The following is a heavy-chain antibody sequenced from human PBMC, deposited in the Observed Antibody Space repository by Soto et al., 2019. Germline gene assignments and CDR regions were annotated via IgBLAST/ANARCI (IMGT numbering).Heavy chain of an antibody. CDR3: ARGDEITMVRGANWYFDL. CDR1: GGSISSGGYY. Sequence: QVQLQESGPGLVKPSQTLSLTCTVSGGSISSGGYYWSWIRQHPGKGLEWIGYIYYSGSTYYNPSLRIRVPIAVDTAKNQFSLKLSPVTAADTAVYYCARGDEITMVRGANWYFDLLGRGTLVTLSS. D-gene: IGHD3-10*01. CDR2: IYYSGST. J-gene: IGHJ2*01. V-gene: IGHV4-31*03.